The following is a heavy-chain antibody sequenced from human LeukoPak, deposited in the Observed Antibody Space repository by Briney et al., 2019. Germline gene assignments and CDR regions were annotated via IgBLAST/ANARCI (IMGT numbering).Heavy chain of an antibody. V-gene: IGHV1-8*01. D-gene: IGHD6-19*01. Sequence: GASVKVSCKASGYTFTSYDVNWVRQATGQGLEWMGWMNPNSGNTGYAQKFQGRVTMTRNTSISTAYMELSSLRYEDTAVYYCARQGSGWYYHYYYGMDVWGQGTTVTVSS. CDR3: ARQGSGWYYHYYYGMDV. J-gene: IGHJ6*02. CDR2: MNPNSGNT. CDR1: GYTFTSYD.